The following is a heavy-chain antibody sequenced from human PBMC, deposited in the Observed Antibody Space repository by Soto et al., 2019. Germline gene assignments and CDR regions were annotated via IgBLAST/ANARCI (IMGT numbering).Heavy chain of an antibody. CDR1: GYTFSSHG. CDR2: ISGYNGNT. D-gene: IGHD6-13*01. V-gene: IGHV1-18*04. CDR3: ARDHGYSSTSHYYFYGMDV. Sequence: ASVKVSCKASGYTFSSHGISWVRQAPGQGLEWMGWISGYNGNTNYAQKLQARVTMTTDTSTSTAYMELRSLRSDDTAVYYCARDHGYSSTSHYYFYGMDVWGQGTTVTVSS. J-gene: IGHJ6*02.